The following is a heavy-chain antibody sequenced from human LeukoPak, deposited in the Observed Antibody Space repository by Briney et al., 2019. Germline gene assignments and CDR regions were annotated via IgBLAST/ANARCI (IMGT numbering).Heavy chain of an antibody. CDR1: GGSFSGYY. CDR3: ARDFGDYAPFDY. CDR2: IYYSGST. V-gene: IGHV4-34*11. J-gene: IGHJ4*02. D-gene: IGHD4-17*01. Sequence: PETLSLTCAVYGGSFSGYYWSWIRQPPGKGLEWIGSIYYSGSTNYNPSLKSRVTMSVDTSKNQFSLKLSSVTAADTAVYYCARDFGDYAPFDYWGQGTLVTVSS.